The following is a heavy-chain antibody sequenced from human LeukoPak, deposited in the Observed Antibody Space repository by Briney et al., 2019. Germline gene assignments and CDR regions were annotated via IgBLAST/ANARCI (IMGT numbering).Heavy chain of an antibody. CDR3: ARGTPTDAYSSGWYW. CDR2: MNPNSGNT. V-gene: IGHV1-8*01. D-gene: IGHD6-19*01. J-gene: IGHJ4*02. CDR1: GYTFTSYY. Sequence: GASVTVSCKASGYTFTSYYINWVRQATGQGLEWMGWMNPNSGNTGYAQKFQGRVTMTRNTSISTAYMELSSLRSEDTAVYYCARGTPTDAYSSGWYWWGQGTMVTVSS.